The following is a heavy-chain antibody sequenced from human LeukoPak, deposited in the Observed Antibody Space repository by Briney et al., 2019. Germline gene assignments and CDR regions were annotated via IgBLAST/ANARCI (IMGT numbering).Heavy chain of an antibody. V-gene: IGHV1-69*13. CDR3: ARESLNYFDY. CDR2: IIPIFGTA. J-gene: IGHJ4*02. CDR1: GYTFTGYY. Sequence: ASVKVSCKASGYTFTGYYMHWVRQAPGQGLEWMGGIIPIFGTANYAQKFQGRATITADESTSTAYMELSSLRSEDTAVYYCARESLNYFDYWGQGTLVTVSS.